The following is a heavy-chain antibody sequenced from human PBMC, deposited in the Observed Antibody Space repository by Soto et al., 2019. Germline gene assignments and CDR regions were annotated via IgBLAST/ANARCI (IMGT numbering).Heavy chain of an antibody. D-gene: IGHD3-22*01. Sequence: ASVKVSCKASGYIFTNYYIHWVRQAPGQGLEWMGIINLSADRTSYAQKFQGRFTVTMDTSTSTVYMELGSLRSEDTAVYYCVRDPSSGCRSFDYWGQGTLVTSPQ. CDR2: INLSADRT. CDR1: GYIFTNYY. V-gene: IGHV1-46*03. CDR3: VRDPSSGCRSFDY. J-gene: IGHJ4*02.